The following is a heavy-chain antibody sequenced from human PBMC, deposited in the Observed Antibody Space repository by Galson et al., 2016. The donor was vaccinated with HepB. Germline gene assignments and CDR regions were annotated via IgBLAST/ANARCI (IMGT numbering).Heavy chain of an antibody. CDR1: GFTFKNYW. Sequence: SLRLSCAASGFTFKNYWMTWVRQAPGRGLEWVANIKEDGSDKHYVDSVRGRFTISRDNAKNSVYLKLNSLRADDTAVYYCVRDGDDWNDFDCWGQGTLVTVSS. D-gene: IGHD1-1*01. CDR2: IKEDGSDK. CDR3: VRDGDDWNDFDC. J-gene: IGHJ4*02. V-gene: IGHV3-7*04.